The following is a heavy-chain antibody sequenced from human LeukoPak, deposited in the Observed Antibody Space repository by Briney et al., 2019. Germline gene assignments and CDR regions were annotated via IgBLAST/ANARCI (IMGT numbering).Heavy chain of an antibody. CDR3: ARGRGSSHNENWFDP. CDR1: GYTFTTYD. CDR2: MNPNSGNT. D-gene: IGHD1-1*01. J-gene: IGHJ5*02. V-gene: IGHV1-8*01. Sequence: ASVKVSCKASGYTFTTYDINWVRQATGQGLEWMGWMNPNSGNTGYAQKFQGRVTMTRNTSISTAYMELSSLRSEDTAVYYCARGRGSSHNENWFDPWGQGTLVTVSS.